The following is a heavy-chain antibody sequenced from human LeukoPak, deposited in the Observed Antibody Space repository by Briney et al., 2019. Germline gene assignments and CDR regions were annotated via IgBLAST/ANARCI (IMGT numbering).Heavy chain of an antibody. J-gene: IGHJ4*02. CDR1: GFTFDDYA. CDR3: ARVRHCSSTSCYPPFDY. Sequence: GGSLRLSCAASGFTFDDYAMHWVRQAPGKGLEWVSGISWNSGSIGYADSVKGRFTISRDNAKNSLYLQMNSLRAEDTAVYYCARVRHCSSTSCYPPFDYWGQGTLVTVSS. D-gene: IGHD2-2*01. V-gene: IGHV3-9*01. CDR2: ISWNSGSI.